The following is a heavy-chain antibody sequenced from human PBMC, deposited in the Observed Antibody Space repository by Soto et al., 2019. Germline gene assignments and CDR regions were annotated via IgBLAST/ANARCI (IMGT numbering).Heavy chain of an antibody. CDR1: GFTFSSYS. V-gene: IGHV3-21*01. Sequence: PGGSLRLSCAASGFTFSSYSRNWVRQAPGKGLEWVSSISSSSSYIYYADSVKGRLTISRDNAKTSLYLQMNSLRAEDTAVYYCARDQRSSPYDFWSGYSSAYYYYGMDVWGQGTTVTVSS. CDR3: ARDQRSSPYDFWSGYSSAYYYYGMDV. D-gene: IGHD3-3*01. CDR2: ISSSSSYI. J-gene: IGHJ6*02.